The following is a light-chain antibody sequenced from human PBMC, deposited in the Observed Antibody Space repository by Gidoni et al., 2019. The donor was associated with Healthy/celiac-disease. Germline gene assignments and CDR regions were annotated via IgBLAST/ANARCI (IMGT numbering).Light chain of an antibody. CDR2: GAS. J-gene: IGKJ1*01. CDR1: QSVSSSY. Sequence: ESVLTQSPGPLSLSPGEGATLSCRASQSVSSSYLAWYQQKPGQAPRLHISGASSRATAIPDRFSGSGSGTDFTLTISRLEPEDFSVYYCQQYGSSPAFGQGTKVEIK. CDR3: QQYGSSPA. V-gene: IGKV3-20*01.